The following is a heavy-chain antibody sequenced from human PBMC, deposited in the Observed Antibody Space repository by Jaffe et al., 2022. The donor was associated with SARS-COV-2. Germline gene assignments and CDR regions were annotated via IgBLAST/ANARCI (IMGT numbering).Heavy chain of an antibody. CDR3: AKDDYGFDY. J-gene: IGHJ4*02. V-gene: IGHV3-30*18. CDR1: GFTFSSYD. D-gene: IGHD4-17*01. Sequence: QVQLVESGGGVVQPGRSLRLSCAASGFTFSSYDMHWVRQAPGKGLEWVAVISYDGSNKYYADSVKGRFTISRDNSKNTLYVQMNSLRAEDTAVYYCAKDDYGFDYWGQGTLVTVSS. CDR2: ISYDGSNK.